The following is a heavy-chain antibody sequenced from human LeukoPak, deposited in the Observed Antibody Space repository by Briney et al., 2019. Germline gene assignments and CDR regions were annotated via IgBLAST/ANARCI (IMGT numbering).Heavy chain of an antibody. CDR3: AKDQVVTMVRGPTGY. CDR1: GFTFSSYS. D-gene: IGHD3-10*01. CDR2: ISGSGGST. J-gene: IGHJ4*02. Sequence: GGSLRLSCAASGFTFSSYSMNWVRQAPGKGLEWVSAISGSGGSTYYADSVKGRFTISRDNSKNTLYLQMNSLRAEDTAVYYCAKDQVVTMVRGPTGYWGQGTLVTVSS. V-gene: IGHV3-23*01.